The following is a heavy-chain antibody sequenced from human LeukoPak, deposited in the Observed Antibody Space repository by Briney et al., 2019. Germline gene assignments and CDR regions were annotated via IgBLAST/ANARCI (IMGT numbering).Heavy chain of an antibody. V-gene: IGHV4-38-2*02. CDR2: IYHSGST. CDR3: ARNVGIAAAATY. CDR1: GYSISSGYY. D-gene: IGHD6-13*01. Sequence: SETLSLTCTVSGYSISSGYYWGWIRQPPGKGLEWIGSIYHSGSTYYNPSLKSRVTISVDTSKNQFSLKLSSVTAADTAVYYCARNVGIAAAATYWGRGTLVTVSS. J-gene: IGHJ4*02.